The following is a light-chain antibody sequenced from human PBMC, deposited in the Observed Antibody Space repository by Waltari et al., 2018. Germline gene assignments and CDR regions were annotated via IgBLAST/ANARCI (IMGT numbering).Light chain of an antibody. CDR2: GAS. CDR1: QSFSRA. CDR3: QEYVTLPAT. J-gene: IGKJ1*01. Sequence: EIVLTQSPGTLSLSTGERATLSCRASQSFSRALAWYQQKPGQAPRLLIYGASSRATGIPDRFSGSGSGTDFSLTISRLEPEDFAVYYCQEYVTLPATFGQGTKVEI. V-gene: IGKV3-20*01.